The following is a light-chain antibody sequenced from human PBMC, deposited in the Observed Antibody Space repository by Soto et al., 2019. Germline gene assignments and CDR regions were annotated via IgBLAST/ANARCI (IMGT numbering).Light chain of an antibody. CDR1: QSISRW. V-gene: IGKV1-5*01. Sequence: GDRVTITCRASQSISRWLAWYQQKPGKAPKLLIFDASTLETGVPSRFSGSGSGTEFTLTISSLQSEDFAVYYCQQYINLWTFGQGTKVEIK. CDR3: QQYINLWT. J-gene: IGKJ1*01. CDR2: DAS.